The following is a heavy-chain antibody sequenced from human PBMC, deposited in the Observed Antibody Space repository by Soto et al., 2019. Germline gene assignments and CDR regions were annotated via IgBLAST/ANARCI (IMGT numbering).Heavy chain of an antibody. D-gene: IGHD3-3*01. CDR1: GFTFSSYA. V-gene: IGHV3-23*01. Sequence: EVQLLESGGGLVQPGGSLRLSCAASGFTFSSYAMSWVRQAPGKGLEWVSAISGSGGSTYYADSVKGRFTISRDNSKKTLYLQMNSRRAEDTALYYCAKARRFEWLTNYFDYWGQGTLVTVSS. CDR2: ISGSGGST. CDR3: AKARRFEWLTNYFDY. J-gene: IGHJ4*02.